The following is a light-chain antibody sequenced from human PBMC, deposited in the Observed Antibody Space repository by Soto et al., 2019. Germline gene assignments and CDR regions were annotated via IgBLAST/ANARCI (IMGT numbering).Light chain of an antibody. CDR2: DTS. CDR1: TGAVTSGHY. Sequence: QAVVTQEPSLTVSPGGTVTLTCGSSTGAVTSGHYPYWFQQKPGQAHRTLIYDTSNKHSWTPARFSGSLLGGKAALTLSGAQPEDEAEYYCLLSYIGAWVFGGGTKVTVL. V-gene: IGLV7-46*01. CDR3: LLSYIGAWV. J-gene: IGLJ3*02.